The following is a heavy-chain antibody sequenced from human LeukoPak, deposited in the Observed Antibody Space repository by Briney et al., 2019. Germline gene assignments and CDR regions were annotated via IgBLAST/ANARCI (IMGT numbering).Heavy chain of an antibody. CDR3: ARGTGDPHFDY. Sequence: PSETLSLTRTVSGGSISSGGHYWSWIRQHPGKGLEWIGYIYYSGSTYYNPSLKSRVTISVDTSKNQFSLKLSSVTAADTAVYYCARGTGDPHFDYWGQGTLVTVSS. CDR1: GGSISSGGHY. J-gene: IGHJ4*02. V-gene: IGHV4-31*03. D-gene: IGHD7-27*01. CDR2: IYYSGST.